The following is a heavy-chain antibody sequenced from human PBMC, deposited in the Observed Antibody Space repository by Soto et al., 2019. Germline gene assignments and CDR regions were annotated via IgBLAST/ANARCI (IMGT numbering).Heavy chain of an antibody. CDR3: AGGIAARPLGY. D-gene: IGHD6-6*01. J-gene: IGHJ4*02. V-gene: IGHV4-30-2*01. Sequence: QLQLQESGSGLVKPSQTLSLTCAVSGGSISSGGYSWSWIRQPPGKGLEWIGYIYHSGSTYYNPSLKRRVTXSXYRSKNQFSLKLSSVTAADTAVYYCAGGIAARPLGYWGQGTLVTVSS. CDR2: IYHSGST. CDR1: GGSISSGGYS.